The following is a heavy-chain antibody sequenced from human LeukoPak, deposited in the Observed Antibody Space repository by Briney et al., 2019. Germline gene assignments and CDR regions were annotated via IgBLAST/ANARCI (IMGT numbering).Heavy chain of an antibody. CDR1: GYSFTTYW. V-gene: IGHV5-51*01. Sequence: GESLKISCQGSGYSFTTYWIGWVRQMPGKGLEWMGIIYSGDSDTRYSPSFQGQVTISADKSISTAYLQWNSLKASDTAMYYCARRDGYGAYDIWGQGTMVTVSS. CDR2: IYSGDSDT. D-gene: IGHD5-24*01. CDR3: ARRDGYGAYDI. J-gene: IGHJ3*02.